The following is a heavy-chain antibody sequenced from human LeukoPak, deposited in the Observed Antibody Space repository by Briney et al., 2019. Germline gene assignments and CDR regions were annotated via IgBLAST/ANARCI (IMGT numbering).Heavy chain of an antibody. V-gene: IGHV3-21*01. CDR1: GFTFSSYS. Sequence: GGSLRLSCAASGFTFSSYSMNWVRQAPGKGLEWVSSISSSSSYIYYADSVKGRFTISRDNAKNSLYLQMNSLRAEDTAVYYCARDILYNGNDHDAFDIWGQGTMVTVSS. CDR2: ISSSSSYI. CDR3: ARDILYNGNDHDAFDI. D-gene: IGHD1-20*01. J-gene: IGHJ3*02.